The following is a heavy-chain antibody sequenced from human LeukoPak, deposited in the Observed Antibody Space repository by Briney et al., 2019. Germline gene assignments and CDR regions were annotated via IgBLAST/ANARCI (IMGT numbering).Heavy chain of an antibody. CDR1: GYTFTGYY. CDR2: INPNSGGT. D-gene: IGHD3-10*01. Sequence: ASVKVSCKASGYTFTGYYMHWVRRSTGQGLGWMGWINPNSGGTNYAQKFQGRVTMTRDTSISTAYMEPSRLRSDDTAVYYCARDLVVRGVSWFDPWGQGTLVTVPS. V-gene: IGHV1-2*02. CDR3: ARDLVVRGVSWFDP. J-gene: IGHJ5*02.